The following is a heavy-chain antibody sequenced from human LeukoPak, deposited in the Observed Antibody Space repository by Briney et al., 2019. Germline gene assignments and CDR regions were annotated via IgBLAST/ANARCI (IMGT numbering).Heavy chain of an antibody. CDR2: INHSGST. J-gene: IGHJ5*02. CDR3: ARHQRITMVRVFLNWFDP. CDR1: GGSFSGYY. D-gene: IGHD3-10*01. V-gene: IGHV4-34*01. Sequence: PSETLSLTCAVYGGSFSGYYWSWIRQPPGKGREWIGEINHSGSTNYNPSLKSRVTISVDTSKNQFSLKLSSVPAADTAVYYCARHQRITMVRVFLNWFDPWGQGTLVTVSS.